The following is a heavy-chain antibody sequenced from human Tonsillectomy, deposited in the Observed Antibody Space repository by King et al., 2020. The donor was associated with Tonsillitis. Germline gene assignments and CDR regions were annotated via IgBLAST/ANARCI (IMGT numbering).Heavy chain of an antibody. J-gene: IGHJ3*02. CDR2: ISVYSGNT. CDR1: GYTFTSYG. D-gene: IGHD5-12*01. Sequence: VQLVQSGAEVKKPGASVKVSCKASGYTFTSYGISWVRQAPGQGLEWMGWISVYSGNTNYAQKLQGRVTMTTDTSTSTAYMELRSLISDDTAMYYFARDIVATIPTGAFDIWGQGTMVTVSS. V-gene: IGHV1-18*01. CDR3: ARDIVATIPTGAFDI.